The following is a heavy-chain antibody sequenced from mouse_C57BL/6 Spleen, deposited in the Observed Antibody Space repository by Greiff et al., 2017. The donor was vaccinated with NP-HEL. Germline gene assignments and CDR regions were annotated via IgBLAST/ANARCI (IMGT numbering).Heavy chain of an antibody. Sequence: EVMLVESGGGLVQPKGSLKLSCAASGFSFNTYAMNWVRQAPGKGLEWVARIRSKSNNYATYYADSVKDRFTISRDDSESMLYLQMNNLKTEDTAMYYCVRQDSSGYYAMDYWGQGTSVTVSS. V-gene: IGHV10-1*01. CDR1: GFSFNTYA. CDR3: VRQDSSGYYAMDY. J-gene: IGHJ4*01. D-gene: IGHD3-2*02. CDR2: IRSKSNNYAT.